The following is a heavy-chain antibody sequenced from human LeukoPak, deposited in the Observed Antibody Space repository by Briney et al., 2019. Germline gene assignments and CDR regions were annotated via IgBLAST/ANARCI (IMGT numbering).Heavy chain of an antibody. J-gene: IGHJ4*02. V-gene: IGHV3-21*06. CDR1: GFTFGAYT. CDR3: ARDFFHSSESRPFDY. CDR2: IFSRSESI. D-gene: IGHD3-22*01. Sequence: GGSLRLSCAASGFTFGAYTINWVRQAPGKGLEWVSCIFSRSESILYADSVKGRFTISRDNAKNLLYLQMDSLRVEDTAVYYCARDFFHSSESRPFDYWGQGTLVTVSS.